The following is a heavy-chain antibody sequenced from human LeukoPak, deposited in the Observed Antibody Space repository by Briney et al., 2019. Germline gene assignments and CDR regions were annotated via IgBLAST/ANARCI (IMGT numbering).Heavy chain of an antibody. Sequence: GGSLRLSCAASGFTASSNYMSWVRQAPGKGLEWVSVIYSGGSTYYADSVKGRFTISRDNSKSTLYLQMNSLRAEDTAVYYCAREKVIAVAGKNSYYGMDVWGQGTTVTVSS. CDR1: GFTASSNY. CDR2: IYSGGST. D-gene: IGHD6-19*01. J-gene: IGHJ6*02. V-gene: IGHV3-66*01. CDR3: AREKVIAVAGKNSYYGMDV.